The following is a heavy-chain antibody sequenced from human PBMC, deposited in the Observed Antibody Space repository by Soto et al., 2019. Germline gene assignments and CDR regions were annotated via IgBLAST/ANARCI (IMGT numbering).Heavy chain of an antibody. V-gene: IGHV1-18*01. D-gene: IGHD6-13*01. J-gene: IGHJ4*02. CDR1: GYTFTNHG. Sequence: ASVKVSCKASGYTFTNHGISWVRQAPGEGLEWMGWISPYNGDTNNAQKFQGRVTMTTDTPTNTGFMEFTRLTSDDPAVYYCARGGISSSEGLGYWGQGTLVTVSS. CDR2: ISPYNGDT. CDR3: ARGGISSSEGLGY.